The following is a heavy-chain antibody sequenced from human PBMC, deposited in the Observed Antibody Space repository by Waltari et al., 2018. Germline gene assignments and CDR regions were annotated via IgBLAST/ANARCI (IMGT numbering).Heavy chain of an antibody. CDR3: ARGTGGSSTYYFAGMDV. V-gene: IGHV4-34*01. J-gene: IGHJ6*02. CDR2: INHSGSA. CDR1: GGSFSAYH. Sequence: QVQLQQWGAGLLKPSETLSLTCAVFGGSFSAYHWSWIRQSPGKGLEWIGEINHSGSAIYTPPLKSRVTISLDTSKRQVSLRLSSVTAADTAVYFCARGTGGSSTYYFAGMDVWGQGTTVTVSS. D-gene: IGHD3-22*01.